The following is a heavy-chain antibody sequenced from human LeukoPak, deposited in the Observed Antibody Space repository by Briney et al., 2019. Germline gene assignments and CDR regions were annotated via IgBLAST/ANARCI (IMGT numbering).Heavy chain of an antibody. CDR1: GYTFTSYG. D-gene: IGHD6-19*01. J-gene: IGHJ4*02. Sequence: GASVKVSCKASGYTFTSYGISWVRQAPGQGLEWMGWISAYNGNTNYAQKLQGRVTMTTDTSTSTAYMELRSLRSDDTAVYYCARTVPYLAVASTFAYWGQGTLVTVSS. CDR3: ARTVPYLAVASTFAY. CDR2: ISAYNGNT. V-gene: IGHV1-18*01.